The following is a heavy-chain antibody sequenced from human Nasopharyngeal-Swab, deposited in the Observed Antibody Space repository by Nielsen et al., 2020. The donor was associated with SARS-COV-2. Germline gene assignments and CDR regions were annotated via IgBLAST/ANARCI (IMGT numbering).Heavy chain of an antibody. Sequence: ASVTVSCKASGYTFTRYGISWVRQAPGQGLEWMGWISAYNGNTNYAQKLQGRVTMTTDTSTSTAYMELRSLRSDDTAVYYCARESSIAVAGAIFDYWGQGTLVTVSS. CDR2: ISAYNGNT. D-gene: IGHD6-19*01. CDR3: ARESSIAVAGAIFDY. CDR1: GYTFTRYG. V-gene: IGHV1-18*01. J-gene: IGHJ4*02.